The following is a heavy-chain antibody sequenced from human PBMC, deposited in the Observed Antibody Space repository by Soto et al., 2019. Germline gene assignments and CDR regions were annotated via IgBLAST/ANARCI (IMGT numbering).Heavy chain of an antibody. D-gene: IGHD3-10*01. V-gene: IGHV3-9*01. J-gene: IGHJ4*02. CDR3: AKDNYGSGEIGY. Sequence: EVQLVESGGGLVQPGRSLRLSCAASGFTFDDYAMHWVRQAPGKGLEWVSGISWNSGSIGYADSVKGRFTISRDNAKHSLYLQMNSLRAEDTALYYCAKDNYGSGEIGYWGQGTLVTVSS. CDR1: GFTFDDYA. CDR2: ISWNSGSI.